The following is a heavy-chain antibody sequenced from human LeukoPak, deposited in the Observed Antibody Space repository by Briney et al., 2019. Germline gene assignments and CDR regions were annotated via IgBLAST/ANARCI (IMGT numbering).Heavy chain of an antibody. CDR1: SYTFTSYG. V-gene: IGHV1-18*01. CDR3: ARAADYGDYYGY. CDR2: ISAYSGNT. J-gene: IGHJ4*02. Sequence: ASVKVSCKASSYTFTSYGISWVRQAPGQGLEWMGWISAYSGNTKYAQKLQGRVTMTTDTSTSTAYMELRSLRSDDTAVYYCARAADYGDYYGYWGQGTLVSVSS. D-gene: IGHD4-17*01.